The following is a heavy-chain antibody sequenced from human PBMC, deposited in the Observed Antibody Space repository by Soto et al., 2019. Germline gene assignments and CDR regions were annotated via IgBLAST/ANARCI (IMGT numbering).Heavy chain of an antibody. CDR1: GYIYNRYG. J-gene: IGHJ6*02. V-gene: IGHV1-18*01. CDR2: ISPYNGNT. D-gene: IGHD6-13*01. Sequence: QVQMVQSGAEVKKPGASVKVSCKASGYIYNRYGITWLRQAPGQGLEWMGWISPYNGNTNYGQKFQGRLTLTTDPSTKTAYMALRRLRRDDSAVYYWARALIDAPGTGYSYPGVDVWGLGTTVTVSS. CDR3: ARALIDAPGTGYSYPGVDV.